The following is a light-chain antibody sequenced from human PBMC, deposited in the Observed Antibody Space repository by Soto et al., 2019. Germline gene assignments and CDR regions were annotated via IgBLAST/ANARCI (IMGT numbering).Light chain of an antibody. Sequence: QSVLTQPASVSGSPGQSITISCTGTSSDVGGYNYVSWYQQHPGKAPKLMIYDVSKRPSGVPDRFSGSKSANTASLTISGLQAEDEADYYCCSYAGNYIYVFGTGTKVTVL. CDR1: SSDVGGYNY. J-gene: IGLJ1*01. V-gene: IGLV2-11*01. CDR2: DVS. CDR3: CSYAGNYIYV.